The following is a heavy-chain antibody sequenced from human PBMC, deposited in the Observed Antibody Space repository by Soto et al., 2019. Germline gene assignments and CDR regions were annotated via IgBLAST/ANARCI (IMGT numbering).Heavy chain of an antibody. CDR3: ARHSRSRGSF. CDR2: INEDGDKK. CDR1: GFTFSSYW. V-gene: IGHV3-7*01. Sequence: EVQLVESGGDLVQPGGSLRLSCAASGFTFSSYWMTWVRQAPGKGLEWVASINEDGDKKYYLDSVKGRFIISRDNAQNSLYLQMNSLRAEDTAVVYCARHSRSRGSFWGQGTLVTVSS. J-gene: IGHJ4*02. D-gene: IGHD6-19*01.